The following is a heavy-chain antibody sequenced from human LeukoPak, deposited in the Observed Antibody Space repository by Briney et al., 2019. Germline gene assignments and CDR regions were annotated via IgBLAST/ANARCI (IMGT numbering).Heavy chain of an antibody. CDR3: EKVRDRLSSLYPAP. CDR1: GYTFTGYY. V-gene: IGHV1-2*02. D-gene: IGHD6-13*01. J-gene: IGHJ5*02. Sequence: EASVKVSCKASGYTFTGYYMHWVPQAPGQGLEWMGCINPPSGGRNSAQKFQGRVTMTRDTSITTPYLELSGLTSDDTAMYYCEKVRDRLSSLYPAPWGQGTLVTVSS. CDR2: INPPSGGR.